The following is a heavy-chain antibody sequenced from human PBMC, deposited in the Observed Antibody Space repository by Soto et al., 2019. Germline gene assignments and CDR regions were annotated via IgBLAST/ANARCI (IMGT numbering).Heavy chain of an antibody. D-gene: IGHD2-15*01. Sequence: GGSLRLSCAASGFTFSSYAMSCVRQAPGKGLEWVSAISGSGGSTYYADSVKGRFTISRDNSKNTLYLQMNSLRAEDTAVYYCAKDPIEVVTPRRWFDPWGQGTLVTV. CDR1: GFTFSSYA. CDR2: ISGSGGST. J-gene: IGHJ5*02. V-gene: IGHV3-23*01. CDR3: AKDPIEVVTPRRWFDP.